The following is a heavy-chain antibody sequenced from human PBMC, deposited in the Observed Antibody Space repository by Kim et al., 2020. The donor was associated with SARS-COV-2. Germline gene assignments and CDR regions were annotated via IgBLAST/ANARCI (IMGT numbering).Heavy chain of an antibody. CDR2: IAGGGVDK. V-gene: IGHV3-23*01. D-gene: IGHD1-26*01. Sequence: GGSLRLSCGASGFTFSTYGMSWVRQAPGKGPEWVSGIAGGGVDKYYADPVKGRFTISRDNSLNTLHLQMNSLRVEDTAIYYCAKEMGEVGRPWFDHWGRGILVTVSS. J-gene: IGHJ5*02. CDR3: AKEMGEVGRPWFDH. CDR1: GFTFSTYG.